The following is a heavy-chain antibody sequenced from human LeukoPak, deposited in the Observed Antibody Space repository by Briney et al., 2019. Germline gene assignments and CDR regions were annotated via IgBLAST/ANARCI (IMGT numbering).Heavy chain of an antibody. CDR1: GFTFSRYG. CDR3: ARDVFSLGDS. J-gene: IGHJ4*02. CDR2: INHDGTIR. V-gene: IGHV3-74*01. Sequence: PGGSLRLSCATSGFTFSRYGMHWVRQSPGKGLVWVSHINHDGTIRNYADSVRGRFTISRDIATLYLQMNSLGAEGTAVYYCARDVFSLGDSWGQGTLVTVSS. D-gene: IGHD2/OR15-2a*01.